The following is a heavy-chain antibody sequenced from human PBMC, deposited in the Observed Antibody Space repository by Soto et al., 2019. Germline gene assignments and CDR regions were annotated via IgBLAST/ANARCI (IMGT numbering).Heavy chain of an antibody. J-gene: IGHJ6*02. Sequence: QLQLQESGPGLVKPSETLSLTCTVSGGSISSSSYYWGWIRQPPGKGLEWIGSIYYSGTTYYNPSLKSRVTITADTTKNQFSRKRSSVTAADTAVYYCASRLTGTTRYYYYGMDVWGQGTTVTVSS. CDR2: IYYSGTT. CDR1: GGSISSSSYY. CDR3: ASRLTGTTRYYYYGMDV. V-gene: IGHV4-39*01. D-gene: IGHD1-7*01.